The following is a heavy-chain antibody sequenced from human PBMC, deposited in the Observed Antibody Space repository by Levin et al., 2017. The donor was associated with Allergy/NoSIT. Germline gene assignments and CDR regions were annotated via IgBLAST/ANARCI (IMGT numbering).Heavy chain of an antibody. CDR3: ARYTSSWSLSAFDI. CDR1: GGSFSDYY. V-gene: IGHV4-34*01. D-gene: IGHD6-13*01. J-gene: IGHJ3*02. Sequence: ETLSLTCTVYGGSFSDYYWSWIRQPPGKGLEWIGEINHSGSPNYNPSLKSRVTMSVDTSRNQFSLKLTSVTAADTAVYYCARYTSSWSLSAFDIWGQGTLVTVSS. CDR2: INHSGSP.